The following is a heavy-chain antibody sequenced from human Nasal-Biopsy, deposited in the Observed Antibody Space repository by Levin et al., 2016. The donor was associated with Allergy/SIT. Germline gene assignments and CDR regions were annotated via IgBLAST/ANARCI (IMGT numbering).Heavy chain of an antibody. CDR1: GFPFTAYY. CDR3: ARVDGSNSPAHFDY. CDR2: IHPRSGDT. V-gene: IGHV1-2*04. Sequence: ASVKVSCKASGFPFTAYYIHWLRQAPGQGLEWVGWIHPRSGDTKFAAHFQGWVTMTSDTSINTAYMELSRLRSEDTGVYYCARVDGSNSPAHFDYWGQGSLVTVS. J-gene: IGHJ4*02. D-gene: IGHD1-1*01.